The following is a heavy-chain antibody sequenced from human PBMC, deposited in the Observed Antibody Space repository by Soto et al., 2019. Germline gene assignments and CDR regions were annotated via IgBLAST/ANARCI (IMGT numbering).Heavy chain of an antibody. Sequence: GSLRLSCAASGFTFNSYWMIWVRQAPGKGLEWVANINTDGSQKHSVDSVKGRFTFSRDNGKNSLYLQMNSLRVEDTAVYYCARVSRRNTFDVWGQGTMVTVSS. J-gene: IGHJ3*01. CDR2: INTDGSQK. CDR1: GFTFNSYW. CDR3: ARVSRRNTFDV. V-gene: IGHV3-7*01.